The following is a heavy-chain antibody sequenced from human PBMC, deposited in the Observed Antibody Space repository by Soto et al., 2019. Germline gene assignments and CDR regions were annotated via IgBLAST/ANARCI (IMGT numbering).Heavy chain of an antibody. Sequence: ASVKVSCKASGYTFTSYGISWVRQAPGQGLEWMGWISAYNGNTNYAQKLHGRVTMTTDTSTSTAYMELRSLRSDDMAVYYCARDSHQSRNYDSSGYYLKRPLDYWGQGTLVTVSS. CDR2: ISAYNGNT. V-gene: IGHV1-18*03. CDR3: ARDSHQSRNYDSSGYYLKRPLDY. D-gene: IGHD3-22*01. J-gene: IGHJ4*02. CDR1: GYTFTSYG.